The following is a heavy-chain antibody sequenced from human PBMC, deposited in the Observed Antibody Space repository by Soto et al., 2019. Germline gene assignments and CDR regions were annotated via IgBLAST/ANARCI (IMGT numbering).Heavy chain of an antibody. D-gene: IGHD2-2*02. Sequence: QVQLVQSGAEVKTPGSSLTVSCKVSGSRFSNYVISWVRQAPGHGLEWLGRIIPIFNSTKYAQNFQGRVTITAEKSTSTASLELSSLRSDDTAVYYCAREGRGKKAGYNGLVSLGYWGQGTLVTVSS. J-gene: IGHJ4*02. CDR1: GSRFSNYV. V-gene: IGHV1-69*06. CDR2: IIPIFNST. CDR3: AREGRGKKAGYNGLVSLGY.